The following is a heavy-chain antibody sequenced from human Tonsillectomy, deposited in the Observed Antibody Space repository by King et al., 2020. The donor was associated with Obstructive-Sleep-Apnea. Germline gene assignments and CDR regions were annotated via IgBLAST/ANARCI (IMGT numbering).Heavy chain of an antibody. CDR1: GGSISTTNYY. J-gene: IGHJ3*02. CDR2: IYYSGST. D-gene: IGHD1-26*01. V-gene: IGHV4-39*07. CDR3: ARSLGGATDDAFDI. Sequence: LQLQESGPGLVKPSETLSLTCAVSGGSISTTNYYWAWFRQPPGKGLEWIGNIYYSGSTYYNPSLKSRVTTSGATSKNQFSLKLSSVSAADTAVYYCARSLGGATDDAFDIWGQGTMVTVAS.